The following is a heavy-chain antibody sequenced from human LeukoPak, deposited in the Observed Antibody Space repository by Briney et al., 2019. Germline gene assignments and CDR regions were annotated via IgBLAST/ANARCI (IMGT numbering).Heavy chain of an antibody. CDR2: IRYDGSNK. V-gene: IGHV3-30*02. D-gene: IGHD1-26*01. J-gene: IGHJ4*02. Sequence: PGGSLRLSCAASGFTFGSYGMHWVRQAPGKGLEWVAFIRYDGSNKYYADSVKGRFTISRDNSKNTLYLQMNSLRAEDTAVYYCAKDWETQGAFDYWGQGTLVTVSS. CDR1: GFTFGSYG. CDR3: AKDWETQGAFDY.